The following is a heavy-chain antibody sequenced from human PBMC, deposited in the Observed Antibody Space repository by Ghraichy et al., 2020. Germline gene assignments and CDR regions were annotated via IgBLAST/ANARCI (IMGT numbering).Heavy chain of an antibody. Sequence: SVKVSCKASGGTFSSYAISWVRQAPGQGLEWMGRIIPILGIANFAQKFQGRVTITADKSTSTAYMELSSLRSEDTAVYYCARDELPPQKDYYYYGMDVWGQGTTVTVSS. J-gene: IGHJ6*02. V-gene: IGHV1-69*04. D-gene: IGHD1-26*01. CDR1: GGTFSSYA. CDR3: ARDELPPQKDYYYYGMDV. CDR2: IIPILGIA.